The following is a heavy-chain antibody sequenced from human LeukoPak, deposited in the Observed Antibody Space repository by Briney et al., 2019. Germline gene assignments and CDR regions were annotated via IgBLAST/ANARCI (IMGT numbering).Heavy chain of an antibody. CDR3: ARVTRTHDAFDV. D-gene: IGHD2-21*02. CDR2: IYSRGTT. Sequence: SETLSLTCTVSGDSINSYFWTWIRQPPGKALAWLGYIYSRGTTAHNPSLESRLTMSTDTSKNHFSLTLRSVTTADTAVYFCARVTRTHDAFDVWGQPIMVTVSS. V-gene: IGHV4-59*01. J-gene: IGHJ3*01. CDR1: GDSINSYF.